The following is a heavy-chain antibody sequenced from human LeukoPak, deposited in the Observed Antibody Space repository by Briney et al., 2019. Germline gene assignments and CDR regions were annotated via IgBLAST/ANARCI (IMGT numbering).Heavy chain of an antibody. Sequence: PGGSLRLSCAASGFTFSSYAMSWVRLAPGKGLEWVSAISGSGGSTYYADSVKGRFTISRDNSKNTLYLQMNSLRAEDTAVYYCAKDHHNWNYHWFDPWGQGTLVTVSS. CDR2: ISGSGGST. J-gene: IGHJ5*02. V-gene: IGHV3-23*01. CDR1: GFTFSSYA. CDR3: AKDHHNWNYHWFDP. D-gene: IGHD1-7*01.